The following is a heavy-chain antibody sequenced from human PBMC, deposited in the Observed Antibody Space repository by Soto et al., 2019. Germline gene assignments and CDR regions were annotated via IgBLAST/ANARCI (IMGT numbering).Heavy chain of an antibody. CDR3: ARGRLFLTTSGLAITYFDY. V-gene: IGHV4-34*01. CDR2: ITHGGST. CDR1: SGSFSGYY. Sequence: QVQLQQWGAGLLKPSETLSLTCAVYSGSFSGYYYSWIRQSPGKGLEWIGEITHGGSTTYSPSLKGRVTMSLDTSKNQFSLSMTSMTAADTAVYYCARGRLFLTTSGLAITYFDYWGQGTLVTVSS. J-gene: IGHJ4*02. D-gene: IGHD3-3*01.